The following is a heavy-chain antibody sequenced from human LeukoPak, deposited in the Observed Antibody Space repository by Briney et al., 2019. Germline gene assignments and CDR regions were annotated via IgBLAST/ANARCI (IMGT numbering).Heavy chain of an antibody. Sequence: SETLSLTCSVSGGSISSYYWSWIRQPPGKGLEWFGFIYYTGNTNYNPSLRSRVTMSVDRTNNQFSLKLYAVTAADTAVYYCAKYIRDSGTYYLDYWGRGTLVTVSS. J-gene: IGHJ4*02. V-gene: IGHV4-59*01. D-gene: IGHD3-10*01. CDR2: IYYTGNT. CDR1: GGSISSYY. CDR3: AKYIRDSGTYYLDY.